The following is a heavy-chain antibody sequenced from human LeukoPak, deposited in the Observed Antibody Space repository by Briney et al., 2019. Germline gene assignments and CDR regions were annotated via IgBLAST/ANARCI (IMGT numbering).Heavy chain of an antibody. Sequence: PGGSLRLSCAASGFTLTSYAMSWVRQAPGKGLQWVSLICGRGGNTYYADSVKGRFTISRDNAKNSLYLQMNSLRAEDTAVYYCARTLWEAGITNYWGQGTLVTVSS. CDR3: ARTLWEAGITNY. CDR2: ICGRGGNT. V-gene: IGHV3-21*01. J-gene: IGHJ4*02. D-gene: IGHD6-19*01. CDR1: GFTLTSYA.